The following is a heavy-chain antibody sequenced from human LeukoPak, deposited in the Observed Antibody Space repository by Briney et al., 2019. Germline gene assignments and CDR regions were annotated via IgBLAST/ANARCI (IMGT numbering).Heavy chain of an antibody. CDR2: ISGSGGST. CDR1: GFTFSSYA. J-gene: IGHJ3*02. V-gene: IGHV3-23*01. Sequence: GGSLRLSCAASGFTFSSYAMSWVRQAPGKGLEWVSAISGSGGSTYYADSVKGRFTISRDNSKNTLYLQMNSLRAEDTAVYYCAKDIPVSGYYGSGSYVAFDIWGQGTMVTVSS. CDR3: AKDIPVSGYYGSGSYVAFDI. D-gene: IGHD3-10*01.